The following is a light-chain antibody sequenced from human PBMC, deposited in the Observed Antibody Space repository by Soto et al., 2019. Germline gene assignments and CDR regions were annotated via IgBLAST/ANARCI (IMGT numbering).Light chain of an antibody. Sequence: QSALTQPPSASGSPGQSVTISCTGTSSDVGGYNYVSWYQQHPGKAPKLMIYEVSKRPSGVPDRFSGSKSGNTASLTVSGRHAEDEADYYCSSYAGSNKVVFGGGTKLTVL. CDR2: EVS. J-gene: IGLJ2*01. CDR1: SSDVGGYNY. V-gene: IGLV2-8*01. CDR3: SSYAGSNKVV.